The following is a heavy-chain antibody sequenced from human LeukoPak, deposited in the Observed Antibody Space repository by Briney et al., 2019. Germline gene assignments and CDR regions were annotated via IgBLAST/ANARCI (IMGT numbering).Heavy chain of an antibody. CDR1: GFTFSSYG. V-gene: IGHV3-7*01. CDR3: ARDGFGGSYYFDVGGYIAFDI. CDR2: IKQDGSDK. D-gene: IGHD1-26*01. Sequence: GGSLRLSCAASGFTFSSYGMHWVRQAPGKGLEWVANIKQDGSDKYYVDSVKGRFTISRDNSKNTLYLQMNSLRAEDTAVYYCARDGFGGSYYFDVGGYIAFDIWGQGTMVTVSS. J-gene: IGHJ3*02.